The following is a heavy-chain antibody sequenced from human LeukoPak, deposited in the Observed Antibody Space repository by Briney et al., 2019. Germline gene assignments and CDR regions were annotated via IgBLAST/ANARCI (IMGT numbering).Heavy chain of an antibody. D-gene: IGHD5-12*01. J-gene: IGHJ4*02. CDR1: GFTFRKAW. CDR3: TTSGRRYSTSDY. CDR2: IRSDSDGGTA. Sequence: GGSLRLSCAASGFTFRKAWMSWVRQAPGKGLEWVGRIRSDSDGGTADPAAPVKGRFTISRDDSKNTVYLQMNSLKMEDTAVYYSTTSGRRYSTSDYWGQGTLVTVSS. V-gene: IGHV3-15*01.